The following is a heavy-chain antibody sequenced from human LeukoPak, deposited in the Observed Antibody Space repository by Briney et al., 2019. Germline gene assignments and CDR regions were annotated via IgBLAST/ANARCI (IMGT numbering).Heavy chain of an antibody. CDR2: IFSTGAT. J-gene: IGHJ6*02. CDR3: ARDGDYGDRYYYYYGMDV. V-gene: IGHV4-59*11. D-gene: IGHD4-17*01. Sequence: SETLSLTCTASGGSISGHYWTWIRLPPGKGLELVGHIFSTGATHYNPSLRGRVTLSVDTSKNQFSLKLSSVTAADTAVYYCARDGDYGDRYYYYYGMDVWGQGTTVTVSS. CDR1: GGSISGHY.